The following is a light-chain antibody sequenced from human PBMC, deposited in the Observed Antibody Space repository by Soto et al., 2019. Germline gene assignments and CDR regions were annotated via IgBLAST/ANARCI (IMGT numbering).Light chain of an antibody. CDR3: MQALQVGVT. CDR1: QSLLHSNGYNY. CDR2: LGS. V-gene: IGKV2-28*01. Sequence: DLVMTQSPLSLPVTPGEPASISCRSSQSLLHSNGYNYLDWYLQKPGQSPQLLIYLGSNRASGVPDRFSGSGSGTDFTLKISRVEAEDVGVYYCMQALQVGVTFCPGTKVDIK. J-gene: IGKJ3*01.